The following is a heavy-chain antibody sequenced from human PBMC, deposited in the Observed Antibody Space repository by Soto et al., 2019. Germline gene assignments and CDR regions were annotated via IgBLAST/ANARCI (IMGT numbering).Heavy chain of an antibody. CDR3: ARERFQVISDGMDV. Sequence: ASVKVSCKASGYTFTGYYMHWVRQAPGQGLEWMGWINPNSDGTSYAQKFQGRVTLSRDTSINTAYLELSSLRFDDAAVYFCARERFQVISDGMDVWGQGTTVTVSS. CDR1: GYTFTGYY. CDR2: INPNSDGT. J-gene: IGHJ6*02. V-gene: IGHV1-2*02. D-gene: IGHD2-21*01.